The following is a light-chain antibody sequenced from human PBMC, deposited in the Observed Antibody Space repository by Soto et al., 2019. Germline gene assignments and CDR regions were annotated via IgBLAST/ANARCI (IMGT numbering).Light chain of an antibody. Sequence: EIVMTQSPATLSVSPGERATLSCRASQSVGSDLAWYQQKPGQAPRLLIDDASTRAAGIPARFNGGGSGTEFTLTISSLQSEDFALYYCQQFHNWPLSFGGGTKVDIK. V-gene: IGKV3-15*01. J-gene: IGKJ4*01. CDR1: QSVGSD. CDR2: DAS. CDR3: QQFHNWPLS.